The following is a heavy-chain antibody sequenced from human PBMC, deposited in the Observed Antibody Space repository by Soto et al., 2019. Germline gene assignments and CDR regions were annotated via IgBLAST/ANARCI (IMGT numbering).Heavy chain of an antibody. D-gene: IGHD3-10*01. J-gene: IGHJ4*02. V-gene: IGHV4-59*01. CDR3: ARDGSGSSHLAY. CDR2: IYYSGST. CDR1: GGSMSSYF. Sequence: SETLSLTCTVSGGSMSSYFWSWIRQPPGKGLEWIGYIYYSGSTNYNPSLKSRVTMSADTSKNQFYLKLNSVTAADTAVYYCARDGSGSSHLAYWGQGTLVTVSS.